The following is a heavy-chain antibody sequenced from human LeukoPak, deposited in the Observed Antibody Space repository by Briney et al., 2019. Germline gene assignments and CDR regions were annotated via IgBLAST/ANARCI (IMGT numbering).Heavy chain of an antibody. CDR3: ARTITRTAAADY. D-gene: IGHD6-13*01. CDR2: INPNSGGT. Sequence: ASVTVSCKASGYTFTGYYMHWVRQAPGQGLEWMGWINPNSGGTNYAQKFQGRVTMTRDTSISTAYMELSRLRSDDTAVYYCARTITRTAAADYWGQGTLVTVSS. J-gene: IGHJ4*02. V-gene: IGHV1-2*02. CDR1: GYTFTGYY.